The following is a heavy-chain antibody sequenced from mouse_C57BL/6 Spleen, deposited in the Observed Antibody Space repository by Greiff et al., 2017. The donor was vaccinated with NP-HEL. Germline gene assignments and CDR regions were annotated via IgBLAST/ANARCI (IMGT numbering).Heavy chain of an antibody. CDR1: GFTFSDAW. Sequence: EVKLEESGGGLVQPGGSMKLSCAASGFTFSDAWMDWVRQSPEKGLEWVAEIRNKANNHATYYAESVKGRFTISRDDSKSSVYLQMNSLRAEDTGIYYCTRRGGLRPYWYFDVWGTGTTVTVSS. D-gene: IGHD1-2*01. J-gene: IGHJ1*03. V-gene: IGHV6-6*01. CDR2: IRNKANNHAT. CDR3: TRRGGLRPYWYFDV.